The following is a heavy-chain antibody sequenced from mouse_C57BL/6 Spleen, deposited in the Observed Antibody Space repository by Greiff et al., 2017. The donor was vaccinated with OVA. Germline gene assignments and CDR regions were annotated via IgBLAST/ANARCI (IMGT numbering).Heavy chain of an antibody. CDR2: ISSGSSTI. Sequence: EVKLMESGGGLVKPGGSLKLSCAASGFTFSDYGMHWVRQAPEKGLEWVAYISSGSSTIYYADTVKGRFTISRDNAKNTLFLQMTSLRSEDTAMYYCARRDGSLYAMDYWGQGTSVTVSS. V-gene: IGHV5-17*01. D-gene: IGHD1-1*01. J-gene: IGHJ4*01. CDR1: GFTFSDYG. CDR3: ARRDGSLYAMDY.